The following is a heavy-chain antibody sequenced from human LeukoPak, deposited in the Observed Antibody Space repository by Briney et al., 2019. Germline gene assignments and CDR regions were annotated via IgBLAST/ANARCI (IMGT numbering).Heavy chain of an antibody. CDR2: ISQGGSEK. V-gene: IGHV3-7*05. J-gene: IGHJ4*02. CDR1: RFTFSNYW. Sequence: PGGSLRLSCAASRFTFSNYWMSWVRQPPGKGLEWVANISQGGSEKYYVSSVKGRFTISRDNAKNSLYLQMNSLRADDTAIYYCVRDGSGYDYWGQGTLVTVSS. CDR3: VRDGSGYDY. D-gene: IGHD6-19*01.